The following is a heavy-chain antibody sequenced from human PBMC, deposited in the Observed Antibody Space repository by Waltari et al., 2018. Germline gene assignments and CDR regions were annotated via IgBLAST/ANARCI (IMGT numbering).Heavy chain of an antibody. CDR2: MNPNSGNT. CDR1: GYTFTSYD. V-gene: IGHV1-8*01. J-gene: IGHJ3*02. CDR3: ARVVDYYGSGSYSLDAFDI. Sequence: QVQLVQSGAEVKKPGASVKVSCKASGYTFTSYDINWVRQATGHGLEWMGCMNPNSGNTGYAQKCQGRVTRTRNTSISTAYMELSSLRSEDTAVYYCARVVDYYGSGSYSLDAFDIWGQGQWSPSLQ. D-gene: IGHD3-10*01.